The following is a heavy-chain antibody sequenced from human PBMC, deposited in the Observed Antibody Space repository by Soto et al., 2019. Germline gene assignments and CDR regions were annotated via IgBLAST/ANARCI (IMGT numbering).Heavy chain of an antibody. Sequence: SETLSLTCAVSGASVTSNSYSWAWIRQTPGQGLEWLASASYSGRVSYNPSLQSRLTVSLDASYKQLSLTLTSVTAADSAVFYCARQLMRPRAYGVLEWG. CDR2: ASYSGRV. J-gene: IGHJ1*01. V-gene: IGHV4-39*01. D-gene: IGHD4-17*01. CDR1: GASVTSNSYS. CDR3: ARQLMRPRAYGVLE.